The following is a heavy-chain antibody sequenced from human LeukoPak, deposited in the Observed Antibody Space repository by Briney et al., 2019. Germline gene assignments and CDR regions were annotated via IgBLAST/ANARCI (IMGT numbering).Heavy chain of an antibody. CDR2: INPNSGGT. CDR3: ARGDGYDYYYYYMDV. D-gene: IGHD5-24*01. J-gene: IGHJ6*03. Sequence: ASVKVSCKASGYTFTGYYMHWVRQAPGQGLEWMGWINPNSGGTNYAQKFQGRVTMTRDTSISTAYMELSRLRSDDTAVYYCARGDGYDYYYYYMDVWGKGTTVTISS. V-gene: IGHV1-2*02. CDR1: GYTFTGYY.